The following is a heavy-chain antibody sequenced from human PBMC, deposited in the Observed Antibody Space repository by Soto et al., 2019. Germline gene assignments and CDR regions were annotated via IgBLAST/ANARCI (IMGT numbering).Heavy chain of an antibody. J-gene: IGHJ4*02. CDR1: ASTFTGYT. CDR3: SRSLNS. CDR2: ISTFNGNT. V-gene: IGHV1-18*04. Sequence: GASVKVSCKASASTFTGYTINWVRQAPGQGLEWMGWISTFNGNTKYAGNFEGRVTMTTNTSTTTAYMELSSLTAEDSALYYCSRSLNSWGQGTLVTVSS.